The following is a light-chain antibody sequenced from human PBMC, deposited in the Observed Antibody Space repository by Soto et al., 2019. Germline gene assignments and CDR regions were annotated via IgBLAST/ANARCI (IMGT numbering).Light chain of an antibody. CDR3: QSYDSSLSGVV. Sequence: QSVLTQPPSASGTPGQRVTISCSGSSTNIGSNYVYWYQQVPGTAPKLLIYSNNQRPSGVPDRFSASKSGTSASLAISGLRSEDEADYYCQSYDSSLSGVVFGGGTKLTVL. J-gene: IGLJ2*01. V-gene: IGLV1-47*02. CDR1: STNIGSNY. CDR2: SNN.